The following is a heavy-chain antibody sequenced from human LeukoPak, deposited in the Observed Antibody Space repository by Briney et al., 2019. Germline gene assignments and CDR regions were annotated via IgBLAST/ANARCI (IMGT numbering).Heavy chain of an antibody. CDR3: AMTTQYQLLSFDY. CDR2: IYPGDSDT. CDR1: AYSFTSYW. V-gene: IGHV5-51*01. D-gene: IGHD2-2*01. Sequence: GESLKISCKGSAYSFTSYWIGWVRQMPGKGLXXXGIIYPGDSDTRYSPSFQGQVTISADKSISTAYLQWSSLKASDTAMYYCAMTTQYQLLSFDYWGQGPLVTVSS. J-gene: IGHJ4*02.